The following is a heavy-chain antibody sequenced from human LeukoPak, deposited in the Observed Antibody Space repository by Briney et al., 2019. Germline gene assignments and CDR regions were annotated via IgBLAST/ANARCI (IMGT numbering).Heavy chain of an antibody. J-gene: IGHJ4*02. CDR1: GYTFTSYD. CDR3: ARDHSGLLWFGELSGVYYFDY. Sequence: ASVKVSCKASGYTFTSYDINWVRQATGQGLEWMGWMNPNSGNTGYAQKFQGRVTMTRDTSISTAYMELSRLRSDDTAVYYCARDHSGLLWFGELSGVYYFDYWGQGTLVTVSS. CDR2: MNPNSGNT. D-gene: IGHD3-10*01. V-gene: IGHV1-8*01.